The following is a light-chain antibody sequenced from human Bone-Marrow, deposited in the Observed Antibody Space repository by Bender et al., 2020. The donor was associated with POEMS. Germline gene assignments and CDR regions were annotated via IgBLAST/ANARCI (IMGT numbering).Light chain of an antibody. CDR3: CSYAGSVV. J-gene: IGLJ2*01. CDR2: DVT. CDR1: SSDVGDYNY. Sequence: QSALTQPPSASGSPGQSVTISCTGTSSDVGDYNYVSWYQQHPGKAPKLMIYDVTNRPSGVSNRFSGSNSGNTASLTISGLQAEDEADYYCCSYAGSVVFGGGTKLTVL. V-gene: IGLV2-8*01.